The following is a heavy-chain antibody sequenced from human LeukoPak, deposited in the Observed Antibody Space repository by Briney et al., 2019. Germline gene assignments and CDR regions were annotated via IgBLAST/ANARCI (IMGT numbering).Heavy chain of an antibody. CDR1: GGSISGTYY. J-gene: IGHJ4*02. CDR2: IYYTGTT. V-gene: IGHV4-61*01. Sequence: PSETLSLTCTVSGGSISGTYYWSWIRQPPGKGLEWIGYIYYTGTTDSNPSLKSRVTISLDTSKNQFSVELSSVTSADTAVYYCARRHRYCSGNTCFLFDYWGQGILVTVSS. CDR3: ARRHRYCSGNTCFLFDY. D-gene: IGHD2-15*01.